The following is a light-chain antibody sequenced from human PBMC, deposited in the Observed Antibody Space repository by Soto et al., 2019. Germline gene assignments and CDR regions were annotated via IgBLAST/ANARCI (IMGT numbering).Light chain of an antibody. Sequence: EIVLTQSPGTLSLSPGERATLSCRASQSVRNSLLAWYQQKPGQPPRLLIYDASTRATATPERFSGSGSGTDFTLTISRLEPEDFAVYYCHQYESSPYTFGQGTRLEIK. J-gene: IGKJ2*01. CDR2: DAS. V-gene: IGKV3-20*01. CDR1: QSVRNSL. CDR3: HQYESSPYT.